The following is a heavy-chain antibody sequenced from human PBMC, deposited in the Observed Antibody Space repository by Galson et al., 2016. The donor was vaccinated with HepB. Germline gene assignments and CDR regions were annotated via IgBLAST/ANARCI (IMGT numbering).Heavy chain of an antibody. CDR3: ARDLLLWVDDPSL. V-gene: IGHV1-3*04. J-gene: IGHJ4*02. CDR2: INTGNGNT. Sequence: SVKVSCKASGYTFTSHGIHWVRQAPGQGLEWMGWINTGNGNTKYAQKFQDRVSISRDTSASTARMELSSLGSEDTALYFCARDLLLWVDDPSLWGQGTLVTVSS. D-gene: IGHD3-10*01. CDR1: GYTFTSHG.